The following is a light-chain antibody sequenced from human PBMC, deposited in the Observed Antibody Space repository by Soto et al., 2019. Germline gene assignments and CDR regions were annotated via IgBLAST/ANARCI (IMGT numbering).Light chain of an antibody. J-gene: IGLJ1*01. CDR2: EVT. V-gene: IGLV2-14*01. CDR3: SSYTSTNTPYV. Sequence: QSVLAQPVSVSGSPGQSITISCTGSSSDVGAYYFVSWYQRRPGKAPKLILYEVTTRPSGISSRFSGSKSGNTASLTISGLQADDEAYYYCSSYTSTNTPYVFGTGTKV. CDR1: SSDVGAYYF.